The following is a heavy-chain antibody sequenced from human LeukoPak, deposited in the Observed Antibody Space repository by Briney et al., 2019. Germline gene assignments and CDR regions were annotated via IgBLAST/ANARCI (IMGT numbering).Heavy chain of an antibody. CDR2: IHRSGSP. CDR1: LDSTTSNF. D-gene: IGHD1-14*01. Sequence: PSQTLSLTCTVSLDSTTSNFWSWVSQPPGKGLEWIGEIHRSGSPNYNPSLQSRVTISIDRSRNQIVLELSSVTAADTAVYYCAREILGGFNPGAYWAQGTLVTVSS. J-gene: IGHJ4*02. CDR3: AREILGGFNPGAY. V-gene: IGHV4-4*02.